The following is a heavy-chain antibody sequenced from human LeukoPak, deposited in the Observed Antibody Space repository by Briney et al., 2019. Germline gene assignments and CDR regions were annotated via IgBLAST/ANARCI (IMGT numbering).Heavy chain of an antibody. Sequence: SVKVSCKASGYTFTSYDINWVRQATGQGLEWMGWMNPNSGNTGYAQKFQGRVTMTRNTSISTAYMELSSLRSEHTAVYYFAVGGYCTNGVCSPGWFDPWGQGTLVTVPS. CDR3: AVGGYCTNGVCSPGWFDP. J-gene: IGHJ5*02. CDR1: GYTFTSYD. D-gene: IGHD2-8*01. V-gene: IGHV1-8*01. CDR2: MNPNSGNT.